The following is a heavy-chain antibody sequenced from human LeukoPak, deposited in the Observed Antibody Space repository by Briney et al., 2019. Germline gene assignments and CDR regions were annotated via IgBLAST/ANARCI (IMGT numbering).Heavy chain of an antibody. CDR2: ISDSGGRT. J-gene: IGHJ4*02. V-gene: IGHV3-23*01. CDR3: ARVITARYYDILTGYYMAPNYFDY. CDR1: GITLSNYG. D-gene: IGHD3-9*01. Sequence: GGSLRLSCAVSGITLSNYGMSWVRQAPGKGLEWVAGISDSGGRTNYADSVKGRFTISRDNAKNSLYLQMNSLRAEDTAVYYCARVITARYYDILTGYYMAPNYFDYWGQGTLVTVSS.